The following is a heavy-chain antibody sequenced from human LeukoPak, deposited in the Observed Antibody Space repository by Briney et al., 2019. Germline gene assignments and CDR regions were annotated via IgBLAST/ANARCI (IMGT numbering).Heavy chain of an antibody. CDR2: IYYSGST. D-gene: IGHD1-7*01. CDR1: GGSISSGGHY. CDR3: ARDVTGTNFFDI. Sequence: PSETLSLTCTVSGGSISSGGHYWSWIRQHPGKGLEWIGYIYYSGSTYYNPSLRSRITISEDTSKNQFSLKLSSVTAADTAVYYCARDVTGTNFFDIWGQGTLVTVSS. V-gene: IGHV4-31*03. J-gene: IGHJ4*02.